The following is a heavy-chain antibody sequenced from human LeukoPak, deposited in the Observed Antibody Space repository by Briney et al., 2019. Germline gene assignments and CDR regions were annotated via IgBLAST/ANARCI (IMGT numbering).Heavy chain of an antibody. CDR3: AGVLLWFGELFGVHYMDV. V-gene: IGHV4-39*01. CDR1: GGSISSSSYY. J-gene: IGHJ6*03. CDR2: IYYSGST. D-gene: IGHD3-10*01. Sequence: SETLSLTCTVSGGSISSSSYYWGWIRQPPGKGLEWIGSIYYSGSTYYNPSLKSRVTISVDTSKNQFSLKLSSVTAADTAVYYCAGVLLWFGELFGVHYMDVWGKGTTVTVSS.